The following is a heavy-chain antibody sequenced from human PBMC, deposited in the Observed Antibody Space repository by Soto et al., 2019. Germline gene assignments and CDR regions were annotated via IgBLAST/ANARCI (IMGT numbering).Heavy chain of an antibody. CDR3: ARDPLRRETQTRRYYYYYGMDV. CDR1: GGTFSSYA. CDR2: IIPIFGTA. D-gene: IGHD5-12*01. V-gene: IGHV1-69*01. J-gene: IGHJ6*02. Sequence: QVPLVQSGAEVKKPGSSVKVSCKASGGTFSSYAISWARQAPGQGLEWMGGIIPIFGTANYAQKFQGRVTITADESTSTAYMELSSLRSEDTAVYYCARDPLRRETQTRRYYYYYGMDVWGQGTTVTVSS.